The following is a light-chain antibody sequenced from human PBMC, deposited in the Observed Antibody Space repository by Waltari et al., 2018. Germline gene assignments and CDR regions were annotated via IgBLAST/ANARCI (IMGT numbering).Light chain of an antibody. J-gene: IGKJ1*01. CDR2: GAS. CDR1: HSVSSSY. V-gene: IGKV3-20*01. Sequence: EIVLTQSPGTLPLSPGDTATPSCRASHSVSSSYLAWYQQKPGQAPRVLIHGASNRATGIPDRFSGSGSGTDFTLTISRLEPEDFAVYYCQQYGSSPWTFGQGTKVEIK. CDR3: QQYGSSPWT.